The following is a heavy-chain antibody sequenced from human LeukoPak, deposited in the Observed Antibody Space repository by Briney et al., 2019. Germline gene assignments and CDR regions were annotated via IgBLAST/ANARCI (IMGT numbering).Heavy chain of an antibody. D-gene: IGHD3-22*01. V-gene: IGHV4-59*01. CDR1: GGSISSYY. CDR3: ARDSYYYDSSGYYKGWFDP. J-gene: IGHJ5*02. Sequence: SETLSLTCTVSGGSISSYYWSWIRQPPGQGLEWMGCICDCGSTNYNPSLKSRVTISVDTSKNQFSLKLSSVTAADTAVYYCARDSYYYDSSGYYKGWFDPWGQGTLVTVSS. CDR2: ICDCGST.